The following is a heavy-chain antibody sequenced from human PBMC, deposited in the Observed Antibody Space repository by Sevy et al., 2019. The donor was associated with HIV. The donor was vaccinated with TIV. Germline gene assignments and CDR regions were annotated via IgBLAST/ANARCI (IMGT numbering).Heavy chain of an antibody. CDR1: GFTFSSYA. CDR2: ISYDGSNK. D-gene: IGHD1-26*01. J-gene: IGHJ4*02. V-gene: IGHV3-30*04. CDR3: ARSPIVGASSYFDY. Sequence: GSLRLSCAASGFTFSSYAMHWVRQAPGKGLEWVAVISYDGSNKYYADSVKGRFTISRDNSKNTLYLQMNSLRAEDTAVYYCARSPIVGASSYFDYWGQGTLVTVSS.